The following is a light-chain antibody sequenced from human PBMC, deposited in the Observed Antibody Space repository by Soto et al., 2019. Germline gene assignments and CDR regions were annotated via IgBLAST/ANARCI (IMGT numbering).Light chain of an antibody. Sequence: IVMTQSPDSLAVSLGERATINCKSSQSVLYSSNNNNYLAWYQQKPGQPPKLLIYWASTRESGVPDRFSGSGSGTDFTLTISSLQAGDVAVYYCQQYYSNPWTFGQGTKVEI. J-gene: IGKJ1*01. CDR2: WAS. CDR1: QSVLYSSNNNNY. CDR3: QQYYSNPWT. V-gene: IGKV4-1*01.